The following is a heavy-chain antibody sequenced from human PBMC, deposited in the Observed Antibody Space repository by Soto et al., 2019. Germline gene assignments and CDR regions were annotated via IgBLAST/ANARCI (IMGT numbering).Heavy chain of an antibody. CDR3: ARKGFGAMHGLVYF. D-gene: IGHD3-10*01. Sequence: QVQLQESGPGLVKPSETLSLTCTVSGGSISNYYCSWFRQPPGRGLVWLGVMPYGGNSDYNPSLGSRVTMPVDTSKNQFSLRLSSVTAADTALYFWARKGFGAMHGLVYFWGQGTTVIVSS. CDR2: MPYGGNS. CDR1: GGSISNYY. J-gene: IGHJ6*02. V-gene: IGHV4-59*08.